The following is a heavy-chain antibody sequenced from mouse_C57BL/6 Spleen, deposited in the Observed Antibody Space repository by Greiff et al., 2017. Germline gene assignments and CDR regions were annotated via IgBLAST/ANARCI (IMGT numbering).Heavy chain of an antibody. Sequence: VKLVESGPGLVAPSQSLSITCTVSGFSLTSYAISWVRQPPGKGLEWLGVIWTGGGTNYNSALKSRLSISKDNSKSQVFLKMNSLQTDDTARYYCARSHYYGSSPYYFDHWGQGTTLTVSS. D-gene: IGHD1-1*01. CDR3: ARSHYYGSSPYYFDH. V-gene: IGHV2-9-1*01. J-gene: IGHJ2*01. CDR2: IWTGGGT. CDR1: GFSLTSYA.